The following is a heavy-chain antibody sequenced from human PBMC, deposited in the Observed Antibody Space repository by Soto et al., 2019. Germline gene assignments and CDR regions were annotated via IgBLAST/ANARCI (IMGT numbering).Heavy chain of an antibody. V-gene: IGHV1-69*06. CDR1: GGTFSSYA. D-gene: IGHD6-19*01. J-gene: IGHJ4*02. CDR2: IIPIFGTA. CDR3: ASRTYESRRAVAIDY. Sequence: QVQLVQSGAEVKKPGSSVKVSCTASGGTFSSYAISWVRQAPGQGLEWMGGIIPIFGTANYAQKFQGRVTITADKSTSTAYMELSSLRSEDTAVYYCASRTYESRRAVAIDYWGQGTLVTVSS.